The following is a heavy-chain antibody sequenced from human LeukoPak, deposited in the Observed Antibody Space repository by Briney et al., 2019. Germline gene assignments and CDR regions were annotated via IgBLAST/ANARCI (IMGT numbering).Heavy chain of an antibody. J-gene: IGHJ4*02. CDR2: IYYSGST. CDR3: ARTMYYFDY. CDR1: GGSISSHY. V-gene: IGHV4-59*11. Sequence: SETLSLTCTVSGGSISSHYWSWIRQPPGKGLELIGYIYYSGSTNYTPSLKSRVTISVDTSKNQFSLKLSSVTAADTAVYYCARTMYYFDYWGQGTLVTVSS.